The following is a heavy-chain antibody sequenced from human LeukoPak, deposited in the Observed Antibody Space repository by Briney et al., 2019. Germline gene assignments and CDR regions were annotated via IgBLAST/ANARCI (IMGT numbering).Heavy chain of an antibody. D-gene: IGHD6-19*01. CDR3: ARGRRSLYYFDY. J-gene: IGHJ4*02. CDR2: IYYSGST. Sequence: PSETLSLTCTVSGGSISSSSYYWGWIRQPPGKGLEWIGSIYYSGSTYYNPSLKSRVTISVDTSKNQFSLKLSSVTAADTAVYYCARGRRSLYYFDYWGQGTLVTVSS. V-gene: IGHV4-39*01. CDR1: GGSISSSSYY.